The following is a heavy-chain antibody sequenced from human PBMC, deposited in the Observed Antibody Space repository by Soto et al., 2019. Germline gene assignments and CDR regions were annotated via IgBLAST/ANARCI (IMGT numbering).Heavy chain of an antibody. Sequence: VQLVESGGGLVQPGGSLRLSCATSGFTLSSFWMSWVRQAPGKGLEWVATVKEDGHEKYYVDSVRGRFTISRDNAENSVYLQMNSLRAEDTAVYYCARVQSNGYFFYWGQGTLVTVSS. CDR2: VKEDGHEK. D-gene: IGHD3-22*01. J-gene: IGHJ4*02. CDR3: ARVQSNGYFFY. CDR1: GFTLSSFW. V-gene: IGHV3-7*03.